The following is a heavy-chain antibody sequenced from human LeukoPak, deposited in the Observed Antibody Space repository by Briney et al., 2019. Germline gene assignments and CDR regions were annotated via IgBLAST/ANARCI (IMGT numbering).Heavy chain of an antibody. J-gene: IGHJ5*02. V-gene: IGHV4-38-2*01. D-gene: IGHD3-22*01. CDR1: GYSISSGYY. Sequence: PSETLTLTXAVSGYSISSGYYWGWIRQPPGKGLECIGSIYHSGSTYYNPSLKSRVTISVDTSKNQFSLKLSSVTAADTAVYYCARQGSSGPRWFDPWGQGTLVTVSS. CDR3: ARQGSSGPRWFDP. CDR2: IYHSGST.